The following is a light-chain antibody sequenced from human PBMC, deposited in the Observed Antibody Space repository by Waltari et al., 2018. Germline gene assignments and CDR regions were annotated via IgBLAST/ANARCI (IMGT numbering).Light chain of an antibody. CDR1: SSDVGGYNY. Sequence: QSALTQPASVSGSPGQSITISCTGSSSDVGGYNYVSWYQQYPGKVPKIMICEVQNRPAGVSSRFSGSKACHTASLTSSGLQADDEADYYCSSFTSRHLYVFGTGTAVTVL. CDR2: EVQ. J-gene: IGLJ1*01. V-gene: IGLV2-14*01. CDR3: SSFTSRHLYV.